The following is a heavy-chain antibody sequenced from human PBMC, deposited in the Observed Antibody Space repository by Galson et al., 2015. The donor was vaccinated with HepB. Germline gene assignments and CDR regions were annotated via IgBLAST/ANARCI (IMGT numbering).Heavy chain of an antibody. CDR2: IVVGSGNT. CDR1: GFTFTSSA. CDR3: AADPYYYDSSGPNHYYGMDV. D-gene: IGHD3-22*01. Sequence: SVKVSCKASGFTFTSSAVQWVRQARGQRLEWIGWIVVGSGNTNYAQKFQERVTITRDMSTSTAYMELSSLRSEDTAVYYCAADPYYYDSSGPNHYYGMDVWGQGTTVTVSS. V-gene: IGHV1-58*01. J-gene: IGHJ6*02.